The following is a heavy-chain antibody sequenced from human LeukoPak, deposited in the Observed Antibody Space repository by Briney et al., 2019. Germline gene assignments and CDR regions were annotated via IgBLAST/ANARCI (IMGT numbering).Heavy chain of an antibody. Sequence: SETLSLTCAVYGGSFSGYYWSWIRQPPGKGLEWIGEINYSGSTNYNPSLKSRVTISVDTSKNQFSLKLSSVTAADTAVYYCARRGYDFWSGYGHAFDIWGQGTMVTVSS. D-gene: IGHD3-3*01. J-gene: IGHJ3*02. CDR1: GGSFSGYY. V-gene: IGHV4-34*01. CDR2: INYSGST. CDR3: ARRGYDFWSGYGHAFDI.